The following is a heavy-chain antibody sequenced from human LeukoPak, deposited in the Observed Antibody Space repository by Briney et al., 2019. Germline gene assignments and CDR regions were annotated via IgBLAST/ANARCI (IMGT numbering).Heavy chain of an antibody. J-gene: IGHJ4*02. Sequence: GGSLRLSCAASGFTFSNYGMLWVRQAPGKGLEWVSFIRSDGGNKYYADSVKGRFTISRDNSKNTLYLQMNSLRAEDTAVYYCAKDRGGVPIAAAQIFDYWGQGTLVTVSS. D-gene: IGHD6-13*01. CDR1: GFTFSNYG. CDR3: AKDRGGVPIAAAQIFDY. V-gene: IGHV3-30*02. CDR2: IRSDGGNK.